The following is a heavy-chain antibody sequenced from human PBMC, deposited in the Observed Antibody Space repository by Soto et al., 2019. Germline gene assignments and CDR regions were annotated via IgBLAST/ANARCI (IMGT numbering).Heavy chain of an antibody. CDR3: ARSIAASDYYCYYMDV. Sequence: ASVKVSCKASGYTFTSYYMHWVRQAPGQGLEWMGIINPSGGSTSYAQKFQGRVTMTRDTSTSTVYMELSSLRSEDTAVYYCARSIAASDYYCYYMDVWGKGTTVTVSS. CDR1: GYTFTSYY. J-gene: IGHJ6*03. V-gene: IGHV1-46*03. D-gene: IGHD6-25*01. CDR2: INPSGGST.